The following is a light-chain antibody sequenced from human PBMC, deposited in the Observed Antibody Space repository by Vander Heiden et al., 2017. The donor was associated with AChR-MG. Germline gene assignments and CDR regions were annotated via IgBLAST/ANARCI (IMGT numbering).Light chain of an antibody. CDR2: AAS. Sequence: DIQMTQSPSSLSASVGDRVTITCRASQSINSYLNWYQQKPGKAPKLLIYAASSLRSGVPSRFSGSGSGTDLTLTISSLQPEDFATYYCQQTDSIPLTFGGGAKVEIK. CDR3: QQTDSIPLT. J-gene: IGKJ4*01. V-gene: IGKV1-39*01. CDR1: QSINSY.